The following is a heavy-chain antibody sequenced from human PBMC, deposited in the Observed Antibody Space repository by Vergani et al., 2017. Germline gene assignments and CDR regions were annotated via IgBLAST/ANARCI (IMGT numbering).Heavy chain of an antibody. CDR1: GFTFSSYS. CDR3: ARGDDSGHYNWFDP. D-gene: IGHD6-19*01. CDR2: ISSSSSYI. J-gene: IGHJ5*02. Sequence: EVQLVESGGGLVKPGGSLRLSCAASGFTFSSYSMNWVRQAPGKGLEWVSSISSSSSYIYYADSVKGRFTISRDNAKNSLYLQMNSLRAEDTAVYYCARGDDSGHYNWFDPWGQGTLVTVSS. V-gene: IGHV3-21*01.